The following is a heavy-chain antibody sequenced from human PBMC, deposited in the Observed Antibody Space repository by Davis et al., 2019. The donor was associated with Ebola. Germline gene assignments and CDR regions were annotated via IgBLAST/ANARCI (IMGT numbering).Heavy chain of an antibody. CDR3: AAVAAAGFALDY. J-gene: IGHJ4*02. D-gene: IGHD6-13*01. CDR1: GYTFTSYG. V-gene: IGHV1-58*02. CDR2: IVAGSGNT. Sequence: SVKVSCKASGYTFTSYGISWVRQARGQRLEWIGWIVAGSGNTNYAQKFQERVTITRDMSTSTAYMELSSLRSEDTAVYYCAAVAAAGFALDYWGQGTLVTVSS.